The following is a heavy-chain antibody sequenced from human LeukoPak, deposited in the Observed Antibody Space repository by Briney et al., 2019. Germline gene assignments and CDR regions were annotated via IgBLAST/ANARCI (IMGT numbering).Heavy chain of an antibody. CDR2: INWNGGST. J-gene: IGHJ4*02. V-gene: IGHV3-20*01. CDR3: ARAKSEGYGDYDGGFDY. CDR1: GFTFDDYG. D-gene: IGHD4-17*01. Sequence: PGGSLRLSCAASGFTFDDYGMSWVRQAPGKGLEWVSGINWNGGSTGYADSVKGRFTISRDNAKNSLYLQMNSLRAEDTALYHCARAKSEGYGDYDGGFDYWGQGTLVTVSS.